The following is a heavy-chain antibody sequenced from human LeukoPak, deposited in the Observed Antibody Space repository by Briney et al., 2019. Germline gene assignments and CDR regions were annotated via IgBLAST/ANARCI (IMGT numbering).Heavy chain of an antibody. D-gene: IGHD6-19*01. CDR3: ARGRAWYMDY. V-gene: IGHV4-59*01. CDR1: GGSISSYY. J-gene: IGHJ4*02. CDR2: IYYSGST. Sequence: SETLSLTCTVSGGSISSYYWSWIRQPPGKGLEWIGYIYYSGSTNYNPSLKSRVTISVDTSKNQFSLKLSSVTAADTAVYYCARGRAWYMDYWGQGTLVTVSS.